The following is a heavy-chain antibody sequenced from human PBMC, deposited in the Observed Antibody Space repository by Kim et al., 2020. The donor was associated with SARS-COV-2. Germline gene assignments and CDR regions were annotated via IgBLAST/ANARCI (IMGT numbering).Heavy chain of an antibody. J-gene: IGHJ6*02. D-gene: IGHD6-13*01. CDR1: GFTFSSYG. Sequence: GGSLRLSCAASGFTFSSYGMHWVRQAPGKGLEWVAVIWYDGSNKYYADSVKGRFTISRDNSKNTLYLQMNSLRAEDTAVYYCARDRHLQQLFYGMDVWGQGTTVTVSS. CDR2: IWYDGSNK. V-gene: IGHV3-33*01. CDR3: ARDRHLQQLFYGMDV.